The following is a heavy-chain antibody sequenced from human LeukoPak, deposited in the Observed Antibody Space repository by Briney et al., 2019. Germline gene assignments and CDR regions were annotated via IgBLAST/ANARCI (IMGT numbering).Heavy chain of an antibody. Sequence: GGSLRLSCAASGFTFSSYSMNWVGQAPGKGLEWVSSISSSSSYIYYADSVKGRFTISRDNAKNSLYLQMNSLRAEDTAVYYCARDLIVVPAAIPDYWGQGTLVTVSS. J-gene: IGHJ4*02. D-gene: IGHD2-2*02. CDR1: GFTFSSYS. V-gene: IGHV3-21*01. CDR3: ARDLIVVPAAIPDY. CDR2: ISSSSSYI.